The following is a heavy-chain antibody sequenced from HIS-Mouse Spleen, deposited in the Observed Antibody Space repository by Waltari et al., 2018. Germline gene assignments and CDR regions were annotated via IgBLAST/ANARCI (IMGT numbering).Heavy chain of an antibody. D-gene: IGHD3-3*01. Sequence: QVQLQESGPGLVKPSETLSLTCTVSGYYISSGYYWGWIRQPPGKGLEWIGSIYHSGSTYYNPSLKSRVTISVDTSKNQFSLKLSSVTAADTAVYYCARADDFWSGSFDYWGQGTLVTVSS. J-gene: IGHJ4*02. CDR3: ARADDFWSGSFDY. CDR2: IYHSGST. CDR1: GYYISSGYY. V-gene: IGHV4-38-2*02.